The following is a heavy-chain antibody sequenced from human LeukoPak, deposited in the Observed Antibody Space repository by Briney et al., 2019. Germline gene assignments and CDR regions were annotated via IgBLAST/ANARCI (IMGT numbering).Heavy chain of an antibody. CDR2: INAFGGEA. CDR1: GFTFRSYW. D-gene: IGHD3-3*01. Sequence: QTGGSLRLSCTASGFTFRSYWMAWVRQAPGKGLEWVANINAFGGEADYVDSVKGRFTISRDNAKNSLYLELRSLRAGDTAVYFCAKGETYYDFSGDSPYRSYYYIDVWGKGTPVTVSS. CDR3: AKGETYYDFSGDSPYRSYYYIDV. J-gene: IGHJ6*03. V-gene: IGHV3-7*01.